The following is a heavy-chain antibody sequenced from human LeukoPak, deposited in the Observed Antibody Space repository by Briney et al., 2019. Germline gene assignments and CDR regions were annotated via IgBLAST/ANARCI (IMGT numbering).Heavy chain of an antibody. V-gene: IGHV3-9*01. J-gene: IGHJ3*02. CDR1: GFTFDDYA. CDR3: ARGPTYYYDSSGRPYAFDI. CDR2: ISWNSGSI. Sequence: GGSLRLSCAASGFTFDDYAMHWVRQAPGKGLEWVSGISWNSGSIGYADSVKGRFTISRDNAKNSLYLQMNSLRAEDTAVYYCARGPTYYYDSSGRPYAFDIWGQGTMVTVSS. D-gene: IGHD3-22*01.